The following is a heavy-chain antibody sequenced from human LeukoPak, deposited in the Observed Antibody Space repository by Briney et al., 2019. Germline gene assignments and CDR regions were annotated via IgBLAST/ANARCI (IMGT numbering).Heavy chain of an antibody. CDR3: ARDCDPQVAYNSGCPEGYGMDV. V-gene: IGHV3-53*01. CDR2: LFSGGSK. CDR1: GFTVSGSY. Sequence: PGGSLRLSCEASGFTVSGSYMNWVRQAPGKGLEWVSVLFSGGSKYYIDSVKGRFTVSRDDSKNTVYLQMNNLRVEDTAVYYCARDCDPQVAYNSGCPEGYGMDVWGRGTTVTVSS. J-gene: IGHJ6*02. D-gene: IGHD6-19*01.